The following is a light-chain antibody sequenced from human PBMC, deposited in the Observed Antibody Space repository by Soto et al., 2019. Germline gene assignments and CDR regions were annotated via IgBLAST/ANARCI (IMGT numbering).Light chain of an antibody. Sequence: QSALTRPASVSGTPGQSITISFTGSNSDVGSYNYVSWHQQHPGKAPKLMINNVYDRPSGISNRYSGSKSANTASLTISGLQGEDEADYYCSSYTISRTYVFGTGTKVTVL. CDR3: SSYTISRTYV. J-gene: IGLJ1*01. CDR2: NVY. CDR1: NSDVGSYNY. V-gene: IGLV2-14*03.